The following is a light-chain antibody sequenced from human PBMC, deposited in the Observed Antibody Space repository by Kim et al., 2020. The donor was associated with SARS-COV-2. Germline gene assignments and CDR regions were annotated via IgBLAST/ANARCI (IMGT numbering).Light chain of an antibody. Sequence: SCSRGGGATRSSRASRSVRSSHVAWYQQKPGQPPRLLISGASSRATGIPDRVSGSGAGTDFTLISSRLEPEDFAVYYWQQYGTSHTFGGGTKLEI. J-gene: IGKJ4*01. CDR2: GAS. CDR3: QQYGTSHT. V-gene: IGKV3-20*01. CDR1: RSVRSSH.